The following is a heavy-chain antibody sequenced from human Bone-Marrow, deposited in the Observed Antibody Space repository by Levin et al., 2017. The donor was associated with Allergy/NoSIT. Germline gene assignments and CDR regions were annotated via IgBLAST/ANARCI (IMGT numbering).Heavy chain of an antibody. CDR2: ISSGGNDI. CDR1: GFTFSTFG. CDR3: ARDRTFGILRNYGLGV. D-gene: IGHD3-16*01. Sequence: GSLRLSCAASGFTFSTFGVNWVRQIPGKGLEWVASISSGGNDIYYADSVKGRFTISRDNVKHSLYLQMNSLRAEDTAVYYCARDRTFGILRNYGLGVWGQGTTVTVSS. J-gene: IGHJ6*02. V-gene: IGHV3-21*01.